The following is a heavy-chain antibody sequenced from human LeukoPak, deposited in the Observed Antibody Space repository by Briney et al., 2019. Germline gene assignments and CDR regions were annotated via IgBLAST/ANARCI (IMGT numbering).Heavy chain of an antibody. CDR3: ARDYPYYDYVWGSYPDY. CDR2: ITSSGSSI. Sequence: GGSLRLSCAASGFTFSDHSMSWVRQTPGRGLEWISYITSSGSSIYYADSVKGRFTTSRDSARNSLYLQMNSLRAEDTAVYYCARDYPYYDYVWGSYPDYWGQGTLVTVSS. D-gene: IGHD3-16*02. V-gene: IGHV3-48*01. J-gene: IGHJ4*02. CDR1: GFTFSDHS.